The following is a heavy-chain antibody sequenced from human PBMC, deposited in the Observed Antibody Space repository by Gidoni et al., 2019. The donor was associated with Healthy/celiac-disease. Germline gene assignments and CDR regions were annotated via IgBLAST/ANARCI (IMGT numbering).Heavy chain of an antibody. CDR2: STE. Sequence: STEHYADSVKGRFTISRDNSKNTLYLQMNSLSSEDTAVYYCARAGITIFGVVNYFDYWGQGTLVTVSS. V-gene: IGHV3-33*01. D-gene: IGHD3-3*01. CDR3: ARAGITIFGVVNYFDY. J-gene: IGHJ4*02.